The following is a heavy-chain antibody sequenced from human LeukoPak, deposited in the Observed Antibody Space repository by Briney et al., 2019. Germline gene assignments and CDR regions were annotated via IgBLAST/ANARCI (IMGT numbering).Heavy chain of an antibody. CDR1: GFTFTSYG. V-gene: IGHV1-18*01. CDR3: ARDVYYYDSSGYLDY. J-gene: IGHJ4*02. CDR2: ISAYNGNT. Sequence: GGSLRLSCAASGFTFTSYGISWVRQAPGQGLEWMGWISAYNGNTNYAQKLQGRVTMTTDTSTSTAYMELRSLRSDDTAVYYCARDVYYYDSSGYLDYWGQGTLVTVSS. D-gene: IGHD3-22*01.